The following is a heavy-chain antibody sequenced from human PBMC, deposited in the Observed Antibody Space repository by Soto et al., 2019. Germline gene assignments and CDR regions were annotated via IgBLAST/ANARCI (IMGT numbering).Heavy chain of an antibody. CDR3: ARGKVTTVTNFDY. V-gene: IGHV3-53*01. J-gene: IGHJ4*02. CDR2: IYSGGST. CDR1: GFTVSSNY. Sequence: GGSLRLSCAASGFTVSSNYMSWVRQAPGKGLEWVSVIYSGGSTYYADSVKGRFTISRDNSKNTLYLQMNSLRAEDTAVYYCARGKVTTVTNFDYWGQGTLVTVSS. D-gene: IGHD4-17*01.